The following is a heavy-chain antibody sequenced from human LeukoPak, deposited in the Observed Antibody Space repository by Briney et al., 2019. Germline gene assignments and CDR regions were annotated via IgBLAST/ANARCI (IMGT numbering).Heavy chain of an antibody. Sequence: SETLSLTCTVSGDSINSLDLWSWVRQPPGKGLEWVGEMYLSGTTHSNPSVKSRVTISIDKSKNQFFLNLSSVTAADTAVYYCAGLVGRYSSGLYYYYFDYWGQGTLVTVSS. J-gene: IGHJ4*02. CDR3: AGLVGRYSSGLYYYYFDY. D-gene: IGHD3-22*01. CDR2: MYLSGTT. V-gene: IGHV4-4*02. CDR1: GDSINSLDL.